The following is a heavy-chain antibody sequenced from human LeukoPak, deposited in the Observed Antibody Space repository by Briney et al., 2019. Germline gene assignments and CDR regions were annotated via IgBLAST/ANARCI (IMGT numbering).Heavy chain of an antibody. CDR1: GYTFNIYL. V-gene: IGHV5-51*01. D-gene: IGHD1-26*01. J-gene: IGHJ3*02. CDR2: DYHDHSRT. Sequence: GESLKISCLASGYTFNIYLIAWVRLMPDKGLGFMGIDYHDHSRTIYSPSFQGQVTISADKSINTAYLQWSTLKASDTAIYYCTRLSGGSALRNDAFDICGQGTMVTVSS. CDR3: TRLSGGSALRNDAFDI.